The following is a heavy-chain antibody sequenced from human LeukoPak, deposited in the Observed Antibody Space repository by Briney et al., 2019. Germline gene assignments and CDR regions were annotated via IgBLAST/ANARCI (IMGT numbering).Heavy chain of an antibody. J-gene: IGHJ4*02. V-gene: IGHV3-23*01. CDR2: ISGSGGST. CDR3: AKDKTSFFPYGVYWDY. D-gene: IGHD4-17*01. Sequence: PGGSLRLSCAASGFTFSSYAMSWVRQAPGKGLEWVSAISGSGGSTYYADSVKGRFTISRDNSKNTLYLQMNSLRAEDTAVYYCAKDKTSFFPYGVYWDYWGQETLVTVSS. CDR1: GFTFSSYA.